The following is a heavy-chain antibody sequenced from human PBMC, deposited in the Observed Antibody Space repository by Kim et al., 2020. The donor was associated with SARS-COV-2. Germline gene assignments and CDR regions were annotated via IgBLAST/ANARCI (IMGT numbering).Heavy chain of an antibody. D-gene: IGHD6-13*01. J-gene: IGHJ4*02. CDR3: AKDRRRAAAGGLFDY. V-gene: IGHV3-23*01. CDR2: ISGSGGST. CDR1: GFTFSSYA. Sequence: GGSLRPSCAASGFTFSSYAMSWVRQAPGKGLEWVSAISGSGGSTYYADSVKGRLTISRDNSKNTLYLQMNSLRAEDPAVYYCAKDRRRAAAGGLFDYCGQGTLVTVS.